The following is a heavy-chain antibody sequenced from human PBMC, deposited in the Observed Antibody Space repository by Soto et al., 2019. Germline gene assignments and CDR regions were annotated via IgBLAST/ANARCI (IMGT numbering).Heavy chain of an antibody. D-gene: IGHD4-17*01. J-gene: IGHJ5*02. CDR1: GFTFSYYY. V-gene: IGHV3-11*01. Sequence: PGGSMRLSCAASGFTFSYYYMSWIRQAPGKGLEWVSYISSSGSTIYYADSVKGRFTISRDNAKNSLYLQMNSLRAEDTAVYYCARLNYGDYIWFDPWGQGTLVTVSS. CDR3: ARLNYGDYIWFDP. CDR2: ISSSGSTI.